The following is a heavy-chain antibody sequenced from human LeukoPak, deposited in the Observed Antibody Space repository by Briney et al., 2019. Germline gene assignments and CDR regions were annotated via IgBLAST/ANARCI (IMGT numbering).Heavy chain of an antibody. D-gene: IGHD1-26*01. CDR1: GGTFSSYA. CDR3: ARGALSGTCDY. Sequence: ASVKVSCKASGGTFSSYAISWVRQAPGQGLEWMGIINPSGGSTSYAQKFQGRVTMTRDTSTSTVYMELSSLRSEDTAVYYCARGALSGTCDYWGQGTLVTVSS. J-gene: IGHJ4*02. CDR2: INPSGGST. V-gene: IGHV1-46*01.